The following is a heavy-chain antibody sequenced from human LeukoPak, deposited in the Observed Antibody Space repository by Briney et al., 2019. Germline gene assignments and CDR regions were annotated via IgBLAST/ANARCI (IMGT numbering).Heavy chain of an antibody. V-gene: IGHV4-59*08. CDR3: ARRRGRGYDLPSKYYFDY. J-gene: IGHJ4*02. Sequence: SETLSLTCTVSGGSIRSYYWSWIRQPPGKGLEWIGYNYYSGSTNYNPSLKSRVTISVDTSRNQFSLKLSSVTAADTAVYYCARRRGRGYDLPSKYYFDYWGQGTLVTVSS. CDR1: GGSIRSYY. CDR2: NYYSGST. D-gene: IGHD5-12*01.